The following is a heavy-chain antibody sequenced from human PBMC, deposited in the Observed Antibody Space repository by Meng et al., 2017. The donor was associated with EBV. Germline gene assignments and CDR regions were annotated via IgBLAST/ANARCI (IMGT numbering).Heavy chain of an antibody. Sequence: QVQLQRWGAGRLKRLGALLLTGAVFGGSVNGYFWSWFRQPPGKGLEWIGGLHHSGSTNYNPSLKSRLRISVDTSKNQFSLKLTSLTAADTAIYYCARGDYTNYPRWFDPWGQGTLVTVSS. D-gene: IGHD4-11*01. CDR3: ARGDYTNYPRWFDP. J-gene: IGHJ5*02. V-gene: IGHV4-34*01. CDR1: GGSVNGYF. CDR2: LHHSGST.